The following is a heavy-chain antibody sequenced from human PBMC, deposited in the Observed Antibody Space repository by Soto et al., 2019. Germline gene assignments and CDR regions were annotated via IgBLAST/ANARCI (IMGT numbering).Heavy chain of an antibody. D-gene: IGHD6-6*01. J-gene: IGHJ6*02. V-gene: IGHV1-69*06. CDR3: ARGAYSSYRSLYGMDV. CDR2: IIPIFGTA. Sequence: SVKVSCKASGGTFSSYAISWVRQAPGQGLEWMGGIIPIFGTANYAQKFQGRVTITADKSMSTAYMELSSLRSEDTAVYYCARGAYSSYRSLYGMDVWGQGTTVTVSS. CDR1: GGTFSSYA.